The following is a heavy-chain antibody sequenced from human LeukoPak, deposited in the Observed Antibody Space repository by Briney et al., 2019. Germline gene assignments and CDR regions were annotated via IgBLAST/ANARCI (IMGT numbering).Heavy chain of an antibody. D-gene: IGHD3-3*01. CDR1: GFTFSSYA. CDR3: ARDLYDFWSGYYIRWGPFDY. CDR2: ISYDGSNK. V-gene: IGHV3-30*04. J-gene: IGHJ4*02. Sequence: GGSLRLSCAASGFTFSSYAMHWVRQAPGKGLGWVAVISYDGSNKYYADSVKGRFTISRDNSKNTLYLQMNSLRAEDTAVYYCARDLYDFWSGYYIRWGPFDYWGQGTLVTVSS.